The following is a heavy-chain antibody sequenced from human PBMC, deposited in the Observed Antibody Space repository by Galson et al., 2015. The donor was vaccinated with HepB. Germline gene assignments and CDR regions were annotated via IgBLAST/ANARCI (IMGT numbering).Heavy chain of an antibody. Sequence: TLSLTCTVSGGSISSGDYYWSWIRQPPGKGLEWIGYIYYSGSTYYNPSLKSRVTISVDTSKNQFSLKLSSVTAADTAVYYCARQLRFLDQRWFDPWGQGTLVTVSS. CDR3: ARQLRFLDQRWFDP. CDR1: GGSISSGDYY. CDR2: IYYSGST. V-gene: IGHV4-30-4*01. D-gene: IGHD3-3*01. J-gene: IGHJ5*02.